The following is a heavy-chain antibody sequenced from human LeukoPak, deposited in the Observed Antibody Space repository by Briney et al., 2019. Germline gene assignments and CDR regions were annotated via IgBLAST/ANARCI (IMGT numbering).Heavy chain of an antibody. CDR1: GSTFTSYG. D-gene: IGHD6-19*01. CDR2: ISAFNGNT. CDR3: VRAVAGGFDY. Sequence: ASVKLSCKASGSTFTSYGISWLRQAPGQGREWMGWISAFNGNTNYAQTLNDRGTMTTDTSTSTNSLDLRSLRAEDTVVYLCVRAVAGGFDYWGQGTLVTVSS. J-gene: IGHJ4*02. V-gene: IGHV1-18*01.